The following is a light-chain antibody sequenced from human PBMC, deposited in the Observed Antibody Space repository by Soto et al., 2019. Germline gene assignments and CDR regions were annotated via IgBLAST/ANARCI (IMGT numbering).Light chain of an antibody. V-gene: IGKV3-20*01. CDR2: GAS. J-gene: IGKJ3*01. CDR3: QQYGSSGGT. Sequence: EIVLTQSPGTLSLSPGERATLSCRASQSVSSSYLAWYQQKPVQAPRLLIYGASSRATGIPDRFSGSGSGTDFTLTISRLEPEDFAGYYCQQYGSSGGTFGPGTKVDIK. CDR1: QSVSSSY.